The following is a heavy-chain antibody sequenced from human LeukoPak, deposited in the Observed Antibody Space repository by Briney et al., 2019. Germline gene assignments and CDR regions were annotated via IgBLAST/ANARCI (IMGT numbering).Heavy chain of an antibody. CDR1: GFTFSTSW. CDR2: INDDGRST. D-gene: IGHD3-16*01. J-gene: IGHJ4*02. Sequence: GGSLRLSCAASGFTFSTSWMHWVRQAPGKGLVGVSRINDDGRSTSYADSVKGRFTISRDNAKNTLYLQMNSLRAEDTAVYYCARVRWGGLYYFDYWGQGTLVTVSS. V-gene: IGHV3-74*01. CDR3: ARVRWGGLYYFDY.